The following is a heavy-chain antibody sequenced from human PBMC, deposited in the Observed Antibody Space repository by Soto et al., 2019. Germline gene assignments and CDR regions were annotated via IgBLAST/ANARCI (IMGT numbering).Heavy chain of an antibody. V-gene: IGHV3-30-3*01. D-gene: IGHD3-10*01. J-gene: IGHJ6*02. CDR1: GFTFSSYA. CDR2: ISYDGSNK. CDR3: AREVRWFGVLWSYGMDV. Sequence: QVQLVESGGGVVHPGRSLRLSCAASGFTFSSYAMHWVRQAPGKGLEWVAVISYDGSNKYYADSVKGRFTISRDNSKNTLYLQMNSLRAEDTAVYYCAREVRWFGVLWSYGMDVWGQGTTVTVSS.